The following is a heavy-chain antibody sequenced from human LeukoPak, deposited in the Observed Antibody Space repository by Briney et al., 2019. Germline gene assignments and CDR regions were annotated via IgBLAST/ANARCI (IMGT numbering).Heavy chain of an antibody. Sequence: PGGSLRLSCAASRFTFSNYSMNWVRQAPGKGLEWVSSISSSSNYIYYADSVKGRFTISRDNAKNSVYLQMNSLRAEDTAVYYCARDDSVDAFDIWGQGTMVTVSS. V-gene: IGHV3-21*01. CDR2: ISSSSNYI. J-gene: IGHJ3*02. D-gene: IGHD2-21*01. CDR1: RFTFSNYS. CDR3: ARDDSVDAFDI.